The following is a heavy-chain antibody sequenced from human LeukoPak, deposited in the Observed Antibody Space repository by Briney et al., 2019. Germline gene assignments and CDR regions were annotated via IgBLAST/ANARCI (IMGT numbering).Heavy chain of an antibody. Sequence: ASVKVSCKASGYTFTGYYMHWVRQAPGQGLEWMGWISPYNGNTNYAQRFQGRVTMTTDTSTSTAYMELRSLRFDDTAVYYCARDGGYYDYWGRGTLVTVSS. V-gene: IGHV1-18*04. CDR3: ARDGGYYDY. CDR2: ISPYNGNT. J-gene: IGHJ4*02. CDR1: GYTFTGYY.